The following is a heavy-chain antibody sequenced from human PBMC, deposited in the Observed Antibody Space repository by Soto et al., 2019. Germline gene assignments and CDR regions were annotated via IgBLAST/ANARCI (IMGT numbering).Heavy chain of an antibody. CDR1: GFSLTTSGVG. Sequence: QITLNESGPTVVRPTETLTLTCRFSGFSLTTSGVGVGWIRQSPGKAPEWLALIYWDDDKRYSASLKSRLTITKDTSKNQVVLKVSDLDPTDTATYYGAHRVLRTVFGLVTTTAIYFDFWGQGTPVAVSS. J-gene: IGHJ4*02. V-gene: IGHV2-5*02. CDR3: AHRVLRTVFGLVTTTAIYFDF. D-gene: IGHD3-3*01. CDR2: IYWDDDK.